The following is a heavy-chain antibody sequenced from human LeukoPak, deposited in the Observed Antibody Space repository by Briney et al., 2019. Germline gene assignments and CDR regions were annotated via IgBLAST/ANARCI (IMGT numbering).Heavy chain of an antibody. Sequence: ASVKVSCKASGYTFTDYYIHWVRLAPGQGLEWMGWLNPKSGGTNYAQKFQDRVTMTRDTSITTAYVDLSRLRSDDTAVYYCARDRYSPSSNYFDYWGQGALVTVSS. CDR2: LNPKSGGT. D-gene: IGHD3-16*02. V-gene: IGHV1-2*02. CDR1: GYTFTDYY. CDR3: ARDRYSPSSNYFDY. J-gene: IGHJ4*02.